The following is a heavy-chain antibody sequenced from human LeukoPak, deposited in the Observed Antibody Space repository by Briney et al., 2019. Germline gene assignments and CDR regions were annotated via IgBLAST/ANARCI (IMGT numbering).Heavy chain of an antibody. Sequence: ASVKVSCKASGYTFTSYAMHWVRQAPGQRLEWMGWINAGNGNTKYSQKFQGRVTMTRDTSTSTVYMELSSLRSEDTAVYYCARPRMVMGSSWPLFDYWGQGTLVTVSS. J-gene: IGHJ4*02. D-gene: IGHD6-13*01. CDR3: ARPRMVMGSSWPLFDY. CDR2: INAGNGNT. V-gene: IGHV1-3*01. CDR1: GYTFTSYA.